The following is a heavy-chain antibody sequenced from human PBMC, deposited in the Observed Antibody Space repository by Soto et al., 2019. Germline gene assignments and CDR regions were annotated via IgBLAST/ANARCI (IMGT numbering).Heavy chain of an antibody. D-gene: IGHD3-22*01. V-gene: IGHV4-34*01. CDR1: GGSFSGYY. Sequence: PSETLSLTCAVYGGSFSGYYWSWIRQPPGKGLEWIGEINHSGSTNYNPSLKSRVTISVDTSKNQFSLKLSSVTAADTAVYYCARGRVSYYYDSSGYSLKPAFDIWGQGTMVTVSS. J-gene: IGHJ3*02. CDR2: INHSGST. CDR3: ARGRVSYYYDSSGYSLKPAFDI.